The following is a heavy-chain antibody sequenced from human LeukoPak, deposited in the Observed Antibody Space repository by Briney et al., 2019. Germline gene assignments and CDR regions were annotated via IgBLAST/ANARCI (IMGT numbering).Heavy chain of an antibody. CDR3: ARAVVVPAAIGGYFGFDY. V-gene: IGHV5-51*01. CDR2: IYPGDSDT. D-gene: IGHD2-2*01. Sequence: GESLKISCKGSGYSFTSYWIGWVRPTPGKGLELMGIIYPGDSDTRYSPSFHGQVTISADKSISTAYLQWSSLKASDTAMYYCARAVVVPAAIGGYFGFDYWGQGTLVTVSS. CDR1: GYSFTSYW. J-gene: IGHJ4*02.